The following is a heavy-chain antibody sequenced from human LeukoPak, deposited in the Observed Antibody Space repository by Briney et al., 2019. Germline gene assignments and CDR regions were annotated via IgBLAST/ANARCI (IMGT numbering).Heavy chain of an antibody. V-gene: IGHV3-7*01. D-gene: IGHD2-21*01. CDR1: GFAFSSNW. Sequence: GGSLRLSCVASGFAFSSNWLSWDRQAPGKGLEWVANIKQDGSDKYYVDSVKGRFTISRDNAKNSLYLQMNSLRAEDTGVYYCARDLSAISILVIDYWGQGTLVSVSS. J-gene: IGHJ4*02. CDR2: IKQDGSDK. CDR3: ARDLSAISILVIDY.